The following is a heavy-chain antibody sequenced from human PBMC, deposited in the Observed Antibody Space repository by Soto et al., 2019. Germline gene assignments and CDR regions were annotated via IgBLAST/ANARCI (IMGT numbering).Heavy chain of an antibody. CDR3: VRESRTDEDGYDARGYYFDY. J-gene: IGHJ4*02. D-gene: IGHD5-12*01. Sequence: GSLRLSCAASGFTFSDFYMSWVRQAPGKGLEWISFISLGDSYKKTADSVKGRFTISRDNANNSLYLQMDSLRAEDTAVYYCVRESRTDEDGYDARGYYFDYWGQGTLVTVSS. CDR2: ISLGDSYK. V-gene: IGHV3-11*06. CDR1: GFTFSDFY.